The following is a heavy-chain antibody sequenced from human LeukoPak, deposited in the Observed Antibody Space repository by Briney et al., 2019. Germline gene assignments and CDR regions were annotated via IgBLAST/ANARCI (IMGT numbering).Heavy chain of an antibody. CDR2: ISWSSDIV. Sequence: GGSLRLSCTASGFTFDDYAMHWVRQAPGKGLEWVSGISWSSDIVGYADSVKGRFTISRDNAKNSLYLQMNSLRAEDTAFYYCAKDYREDGDYYFDYWGQGTLVTVSS. D-gene: IGHD4-17*01. CDR3: AKDYREDGDYYFDY. J-gene: IGHJ4*02. CDR1: GFTFDDYA. V-gene: IGHV3-9*01.